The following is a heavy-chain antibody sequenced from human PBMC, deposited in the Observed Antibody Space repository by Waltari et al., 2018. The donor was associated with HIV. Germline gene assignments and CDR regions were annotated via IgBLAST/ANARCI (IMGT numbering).Heavy chain of an antibody. CDR1: GFRLATYG. Sequence: QMQLVQSGGGVVQPGRSLRLSCAASGFRLATYGMHWVRQAPGKGLEWLAVISFDAKTTYYADSARGRFIISRDNSMNRVYLQMNSLRVEDSAVYYCAKGATAAAVEDLWGQGALVTVSS. CDR3: AKGATAAAVEDL. J-gene: IGHJ5*02. V-gene: IGHV3-30*18. CDR2: ISFDAKTT. D-gene: IGHD6-25*01.